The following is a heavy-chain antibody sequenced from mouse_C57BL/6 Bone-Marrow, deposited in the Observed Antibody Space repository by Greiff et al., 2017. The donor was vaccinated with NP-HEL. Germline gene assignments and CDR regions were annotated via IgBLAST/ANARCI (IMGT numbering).Heavy chain of an antibody. V-gene: IGHV1-26*01. J-gene: IGHJ1*03. CDR3: ASFYGNYRWYFDV. D-gene: IGHD2-1*01. CDR2: INPNNGGT. CDR1: GYTFTDYY. Sequence: VQLQQSGPELVKPGASVKISCKASGYTFTDYYMNWVKQSHGKSLEWIGDINPNNGGTSYNQKFKGKATLTVDKSSSTAYMELRSLTSEDSAVYYCASFYGNYRWYFDVWGTGTTVTVSS.